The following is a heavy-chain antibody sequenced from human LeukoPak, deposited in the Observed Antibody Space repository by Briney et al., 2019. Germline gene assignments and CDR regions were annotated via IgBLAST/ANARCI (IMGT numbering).Heavy chain of an antibody. V-gene: IGHV3-30*18. Sequence: PGGSLRLSCAASGFTFSSYGMHWVRQAPGKGLEWVAVISYDGSNKYYADSVKGRSTISRDNSKNTLYLQMNSLRAEDTAVYYCAKDVYDMGYFDYWGQGTLVTVSS. J-gene: IGHJ4*02. CDR3: AKDVYDMGYFDY. D-gene: IGHD3-22*01. CDR2: ISYDGSNK. CDR1: GFTFSSYG.